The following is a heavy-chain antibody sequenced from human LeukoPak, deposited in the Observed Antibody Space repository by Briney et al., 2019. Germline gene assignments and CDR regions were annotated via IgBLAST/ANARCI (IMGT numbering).Heavy chain of an antibody. CDR3: VSAPSIVAHRFDN. Sequence: GGSLRLACAASGFTFSSYWMSWVRQAPGKGLDWVASISFDGNDVYYAVSVRGRSTISRDNSGDTVSLEINSPTTDDTAVYYCVSAPSIVAHRFDNWGQGTLVSVSS. V-gene: IGHV3-30-3*01. CDR1: GFTFSSYW. CDR2: ISFDGNDV. J-gene: IGHJ5*02. D-gene: IGHD3-16*02.